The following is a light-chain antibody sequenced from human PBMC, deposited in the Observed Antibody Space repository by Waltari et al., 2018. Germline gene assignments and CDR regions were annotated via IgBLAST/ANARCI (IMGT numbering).Light chain of an antibody. CDR1: GSNLGAGYD. CDR3: QSYDTSLSVV. CDR2: GTS. Sequence: QSVLTQPPSVSGAPGQRVPIPCTGSGSNLGAGYDVHWYQQHPGKAPKLRIYGTSTRPPGVPDRFFGSQSGTSASLAITALQAEDEAEYYCQSYDTSLSVVFGGGTKLTVL. V-gene: IGLV1-40*01. J-gene: IGLJ2*01.